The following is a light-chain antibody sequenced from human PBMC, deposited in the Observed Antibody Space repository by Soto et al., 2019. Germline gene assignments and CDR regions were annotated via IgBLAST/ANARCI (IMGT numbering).Light chain of an antibody. J-gene: IGKJ2*01. V-gene: IGKV3-20*01. Sequence: EIVLTQSPGTLSLSPGERATLSCRASQSVSSSYLAWYQQKHGQAPTLLIYGASSRATGISDRFSGSGSGTDFTLTISRLEPEDFAVYYCQQYGISPGTFGQGTKLEIK. CDR3: QQYGISPGT. CDR2: GAS. CDR1: QSVSSSY.